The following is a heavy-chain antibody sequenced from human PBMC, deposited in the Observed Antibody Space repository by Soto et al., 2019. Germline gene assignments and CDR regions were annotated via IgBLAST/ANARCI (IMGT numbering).Heavy chain of an antibody. Sequence: SQTLSLTCAISGDSVSSNSAAWNWIRQSPSRGLEWLGRTYYRSKWYNDYALSGKSRTTTNPDTSKNQFSLQLNSVPPEDTAVYYCARGRWGDGYNYGTFDYWGQGTLVTVSS. CDR2: TYYRSKWYN. J-gene: IGHJ4*02. D-gene: IGHD5-12*01. CDR1: GDSVSSNSAA. V-gene: IGHV6-1*01. CDR3: ARGRWGDGYNYGTFDY.